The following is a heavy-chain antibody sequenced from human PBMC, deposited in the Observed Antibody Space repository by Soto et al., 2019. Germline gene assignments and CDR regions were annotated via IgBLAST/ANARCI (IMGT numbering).Heavy chain of an antibody. J-gene: IGHJ4*02. CDR1: GGTFSSYT. D-gene: IGHD2-21*01. CDR3: ARMDPNCGGDCGSLP. V-gene: IGHV1-69*02. CDR2: IIPILGIA. Sequence: SVKVSCKASGGTFSSYTISWVRQAPGQGLEWMGRIIPILGIANYAQKFQGRVTITADKSTSTAYMELSSLRSEDTAVYYCARMDPNCGGDCGSLPWGQGTLVTVSS.